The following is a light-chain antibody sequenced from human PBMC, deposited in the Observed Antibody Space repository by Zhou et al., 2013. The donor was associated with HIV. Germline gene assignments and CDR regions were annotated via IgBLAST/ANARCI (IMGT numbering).Light chain of an antibody. J-gene: IGKJ4*01. CDR2: SAT. CDR3: QQANSLLSVT. V-gene: IGKV1-12*01. CDR1: QDINTW. Sequence: DIQMTQSPSSVSASVGDRVTITCRASQDINTWLAWYQQKPGKVPKLLIYSATILQSGVPSTFSGSGSGTDFTLTISSLQPEDYATYYCQQANSLLSVTFGGGTKVDIK.